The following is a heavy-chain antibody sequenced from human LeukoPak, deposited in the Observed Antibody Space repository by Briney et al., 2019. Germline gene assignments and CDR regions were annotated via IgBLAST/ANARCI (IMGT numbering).Heavy chain of an antibody. CDR3: ASEAGDY. J-gene: IGHJ4*02. CDR2: IYYSGST. Sequence: SSETLSLTCTVSGGSISSSSYYWGWIRQPPGKGLEWIGSIYYSGSTYYNPSLKSRVTISVDTSKNQFSLKLSSVTAADTAVYYCASEAGDYWGQGTLVTVSS. V-gene: IGHV4-39*07. CDR1: GGSISSSSYY.